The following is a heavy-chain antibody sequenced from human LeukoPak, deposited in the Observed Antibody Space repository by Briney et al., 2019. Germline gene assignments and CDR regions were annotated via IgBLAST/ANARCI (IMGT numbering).Heavy chain of an antibody. CDR3: ASSVRDYYYYYMDV. Sequence: ASVKVSCKASGYTFTGYYMHWVRQAPGQGLEWMGWINPNSRGTNYAQKFQGRVTMTRDTSISTAYMELSRLRSDDTAVYCCASSVRDYYYYYMDVWGKGTTVTVSS. J-gene: IGHJ6*03. CDR1: GYTFTGYY. V-gene: IGHV1-2*02. CDR2: INPNSRGT.